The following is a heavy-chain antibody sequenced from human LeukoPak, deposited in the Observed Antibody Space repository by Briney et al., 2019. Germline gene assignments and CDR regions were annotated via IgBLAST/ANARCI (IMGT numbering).Heavy chain of an antibody. CDR1: GFTFSAYG. V-gene: IGHV3-23*01. J-gene: IGHJ4*02. D-gene: IGHD2-21*02. Sequence: GGSLRLSCAASGFTFSAYGMSWFRQAPGKGLEWVSAISYSSGNTYYADSVKGRFTISTDNSENTLYLQMNSLRAEDTALYYCAKDGTGCGGDCYSDYWGQGTLVTVSS. CDR3: AKDGTGCGGDCYSDY. CDR2: ISYSSGNT.